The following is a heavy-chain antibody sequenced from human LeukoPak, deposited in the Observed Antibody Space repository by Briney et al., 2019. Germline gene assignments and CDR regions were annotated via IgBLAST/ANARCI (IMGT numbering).Heavy chain of an antibody. CDR2: IYSGGST. CDR1: GFTVSSNY. D-gene: IGHD4-17*01. V-gene: IGHV3-66*01. CDR3: AREKHGDSVDY. J-gene: IGHJ4*02. Sequence: GGSLRLSCAASGFTVSSNYMSWVRQAPGKGLEWVSVIYSGGSTYYADSVKGRFTISRDNSKNTLYLQMNSLRAEDTAVYYCAREKHGDSVDYWGQGTLVTVSS.